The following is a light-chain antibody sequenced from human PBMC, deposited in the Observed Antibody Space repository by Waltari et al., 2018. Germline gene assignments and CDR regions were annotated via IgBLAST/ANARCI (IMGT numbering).Light chain of an antibody. CDR1: SSYVGAYNH. Sequence: QSALTQPPSASGSPGQSVTISCTGTSSYVGAYNHVSWYQQYPDKAPKLMIYEVTKRPSGVPDRFSGSKSGNTASLTVSGLQAEDEADYYCISYAGNNKYVLGAGTKVTVL. CDR3: ISYAGNNKYV. CDR2: EVT. V-gene: IGLV2-8*01. J-gene: IGLJ1*01.